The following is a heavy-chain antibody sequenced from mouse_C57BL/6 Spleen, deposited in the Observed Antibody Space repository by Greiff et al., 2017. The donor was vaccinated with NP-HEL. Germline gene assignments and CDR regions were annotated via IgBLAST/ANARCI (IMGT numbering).Heavy chain of an antibody. V-gene: IGHV8-12*01. J-gene: IGHJ3*01. CDR2: IYWDDAK. CDR3: ARREDGNFAY. D-gene: IGHD2-1*01. CDR1: GFSLSTSGMG. Sequence: QVQLKESGPGILQSSQTLSLPCSFSGFSLSTSGMGVSWIRQPSGKGLEWLAHIYWDDAKCYHPSLKRRLTIPKDTSRNQVFLKITSVDTADTATYCCARREDGNFAYWGQVTLVTVSA.